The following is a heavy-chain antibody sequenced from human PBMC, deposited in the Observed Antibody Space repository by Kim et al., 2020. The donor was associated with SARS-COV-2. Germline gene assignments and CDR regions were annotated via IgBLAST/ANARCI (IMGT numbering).Heavy chain of an antibody. V-gene: IGHV1-46*01. Sequence: ASVKVSCKASGYTFTSYYMHWVRQAPGQGLEWMGIINPSGGSTSYAQKFQGRVTMTRDTSTSTVYMELSSLRSEDTAVYYCARGGRYCSGGSCYHGYYFDYWGQGTLVTVSS. J-gene: IGHJ4*02. D-gene: IGHD2-15*01. CDR3: ARGGRYCSGGSCYHGYYFDY. CDR1: GYTFTSYY. CDR2: INPSGGST.